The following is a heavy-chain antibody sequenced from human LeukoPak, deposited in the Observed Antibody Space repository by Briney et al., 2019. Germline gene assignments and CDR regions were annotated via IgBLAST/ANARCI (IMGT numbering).Heavy chain of an antibody. V-gene: IGHV5-51*01. CDR2: IYPGDSET. CDR1: GYTFRDYR. CDR3: VRHRPYFDF. Sequence: GESLKISCKVSGYTFRDYRIGWVRQTPGKGLEWMGTIYPGDSETKYSPSLQGQVTISVDKSINAAYLQWTSLKASDTAIYYCVRHRPYFDFWGQGTLVTVSS. J-gene: IGHJ4*02.